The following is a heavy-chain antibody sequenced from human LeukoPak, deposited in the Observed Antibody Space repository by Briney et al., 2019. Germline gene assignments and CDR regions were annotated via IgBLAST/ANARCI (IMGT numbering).Heavy chain of an antibody. D-gene: IGHD6-13*01. CDR1: GFTFSSYA. Sequence: GGSLRLSCAASGFTFSSYAMSWVRQAPGKGLEWVSAISGSGGSTYYADSVKGRFTISRDNSKNTLYLQMNSLRAEDTAVYYCAKSSGYTSSWYNFQHWGQGTLVTVSS. CDR3: AKSSGYTSSWYNFQH. V-gene: IGHV3-23*01. CDR2: ISGSGGST. J-gene: IGHJ1*01.